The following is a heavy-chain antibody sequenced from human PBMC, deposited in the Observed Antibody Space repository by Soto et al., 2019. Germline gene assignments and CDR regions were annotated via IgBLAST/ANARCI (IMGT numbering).Heavy chain of an antibody. CDR3: AHRGEQGYCSSTSCRWFDP. D-gene: IGHD2-2*01. J-gene: IGHJ5*02. CDR2: IYWDDDK. CDR1: GFSLSTSGVG. V-gene: IGHV2-5*02. Sequence: SGPTLVNPTQTLTLTCTFSGFSLSTSGVGVGWIRQPPGKALEWLALIYWDDDKRYSPSLKSRLTITKDTSKNQVVLTMTNMDPVDTATYYCAHRGEQGYCSSTSCRWFDPWGQGTLVTVSS.